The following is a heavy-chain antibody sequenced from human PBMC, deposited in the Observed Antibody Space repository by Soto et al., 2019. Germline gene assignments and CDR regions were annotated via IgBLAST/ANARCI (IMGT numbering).Heavy chain of an antibody. CDR3: ARGERKVNWRPYFDT. Sequence: PSETLSLTCTVSGDSLSLYYWSWIRLSPGKGLEWIGYIYSTGSSNQNPSLRDRVAVSADASKNQFYLTLSSMTAADTAAYYCARGERKVNWRPYFDTWGQGTQVTVSS. V-gene: IGHV4-59*01. D-gene: IGHD1-26*01. CDR2: IYSTGSS. CDR1: GDSLSLYY. J-gene: IGHJ5*02.